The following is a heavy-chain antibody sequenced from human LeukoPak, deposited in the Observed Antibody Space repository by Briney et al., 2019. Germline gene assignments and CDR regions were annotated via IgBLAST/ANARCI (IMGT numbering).Heavy chain of an antibody. Sequence: GGSLRLSYAASGFTFSSYGMHRVRQAPGKGLEWVAVISYDGSNKYYADSVKGRFTISRDNSKNTLYLQMNSLRAEDTAVHYCARGGYCSGGSCYSEFYYYGMDVWGQGTTVTVSS. CDR1: GFTFSSYG. D-gene: IGHD2-15*01. CDR2: ISYDGSNK. V-gene: IGHV3-30*03. CDR3: ARGGYCSGGSCYSEFYYYGMDV. J-gene: IGHJ6*02.